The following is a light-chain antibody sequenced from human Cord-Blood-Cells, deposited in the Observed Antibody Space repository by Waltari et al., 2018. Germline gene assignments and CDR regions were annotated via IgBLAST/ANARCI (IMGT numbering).Light chain of an antibody. CDR2: GSC. J-gene: IGKJ1*01. Sequence: ELVLTQSPGTPSLSPGERATLSCRASQSGSSSYLAWYQQKPGHAPMLLLYGSCSRATGIPDRFSGSGSGTDFTLTISRLEPEDFAVYDCQQYGSSPRTCGQGTKVEIK. CDR3: QQYGSSPRT. V-gene: IGKV3-20*01. CDR1: QSGSSSY.